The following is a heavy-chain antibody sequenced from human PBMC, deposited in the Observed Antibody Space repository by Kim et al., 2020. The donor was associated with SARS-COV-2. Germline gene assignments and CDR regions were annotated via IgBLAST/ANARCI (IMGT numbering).Heavy chain of an antibody. CDR1: GDSFSTYSSA. D-gene: IGHD6-6*01. Sequence: SQTLSLTCAISGDSFSTYSSAWNWIRQSPSRGLEWLGRTYYRSKWYNDYAVSVKSRITINPDTSRNQFSLQLSSVTPEDTAVYYCARSVDTTSSYWYFDVWGRGPLVTVSS. J-gene: IGHJ2*01. CDR2: TYYRSKWYN. V-gene: IGHV6-1*01. CDR3: ARSVDTTSSYWYFDV.